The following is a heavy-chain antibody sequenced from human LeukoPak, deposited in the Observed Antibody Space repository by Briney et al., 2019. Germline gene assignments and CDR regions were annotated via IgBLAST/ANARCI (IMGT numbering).Heavy chain of an antibody. CDR3: ARAAPYYYDSSGYSAFDS. Sequence: GGPLRLSCASSGCTFRSYSMHWVRQAPGKGLEWVSYISSTSSTIYYADSVKGRFTISRDNAKNSLYLQMNSQRDEDTAVYYCARAAPYYYDSSGYSAFDSWGQGTMVTVSA. D-gene: IGHD3-22*01. V-gene: IGHV3-48*02. J-gene: IGHJ3*02. CDR2: ISSTSSTI. CDR1: GCTFRSYS.